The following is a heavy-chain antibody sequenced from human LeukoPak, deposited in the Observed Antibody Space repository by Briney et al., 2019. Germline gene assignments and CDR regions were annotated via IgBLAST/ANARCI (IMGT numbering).Heavy chain of an antibody. V-gene: IGHV2-5*01. D-gene: IGHD5-24*01. CDR1: GFSLGTSGVG. CDR3: ARGLHGFPRTYYIDD. J-gene: IGHJ4*02. Sequence: SAPTLVNPTHILTLTCTFFGFSLGTSGVGVGWIRQPPAKAVEWLAHIYWKDDKRYSPSLKSRPTITKDTSKNQVVLTMTNMDPVDTATYYCARGLHGFPRTYYIDDWGQGTLVTVSS. CDR2: IYWKDDK.